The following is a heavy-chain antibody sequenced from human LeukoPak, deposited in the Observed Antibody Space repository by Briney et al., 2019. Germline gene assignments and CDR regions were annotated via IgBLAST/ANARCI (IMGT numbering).Heavy chain of an antibody. D-gene: IGHD3-22*01. Sequence: PSETLSLTCAVSGGSISSADFYWSWIRQHPGKGLEWIGFIYYSGSAYYNPSLKSLVSISIDTSKNQFSLKLSSVTAADTAVYYCARAPASSGKFDYWGQGTLVTVSS. J-gene: IGHJ4*02. V-gene: IGHV4-31*01. CDR2: IYYSGSA. CDR1: GGSISSADFY. CDR3: ARAPASSGKFDY.